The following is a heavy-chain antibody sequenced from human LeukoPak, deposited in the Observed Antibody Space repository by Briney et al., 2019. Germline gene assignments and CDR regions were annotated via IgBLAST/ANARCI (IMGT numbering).Heavy chain of an antibody. CDR3: AKGSRGHCSGGSCYHTYNWFDP. CDR1: GFTFSSYA. D-gene: IGHD2-15*01. CDR2: ISVSGGST. J-gene: IGHJ5*02. V-gene: IGHV3-23*01. Sequence: GGSLRLSCAASGFTFSSYAMSSVRQAPGKGLEWVSAISVSGGSTYYADSAKGGFTISRDNAKNTLYLQMNSLRAEDTAVHYCAKGSRGHCSGGSCYHTYNWFDPWGQGTLVTVSS.